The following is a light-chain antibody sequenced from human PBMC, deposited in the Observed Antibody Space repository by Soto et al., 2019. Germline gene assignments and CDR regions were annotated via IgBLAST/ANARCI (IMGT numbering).Light chain of an antibody. CDR3: SSYTSSGSLVV. Sequence: QSALTQPASVSGSPGQSITISCTGTSSDVGGYNYVSWYQQFPGKSPKVMVFDVSYRPSGVSNRFSGSKSANTASLTISGLRAEDEADYYCSSYTSSGSLVVFGTGTKVTVL. V-gene: IGLV2-14*01. J-gene: IGLJ1*01. CDR2: DVS. CDR1: SSDVGGYNY.